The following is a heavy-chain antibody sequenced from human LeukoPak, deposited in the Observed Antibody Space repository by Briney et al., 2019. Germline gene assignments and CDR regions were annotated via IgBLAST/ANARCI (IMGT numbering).Heavy chain of an antibody. CDR3: ASLASSSSVTWFDP. Sequence: ASVKVSCKASGGTFSSYAISWVRQAPGQGLEWMGGIIPIFGTANYAQKFQGRVTITADESTSTAYMELSSLRSEDTAVYYCASLASSSSVTWFDPWGQGTLVTVSS. J-gene: IGHJ5*02. V-gene: IGHV1-69*13. D-gene: IGHD6-6*01. CDR1: GGTFSSYA. CDR2: IIPIFGTA.